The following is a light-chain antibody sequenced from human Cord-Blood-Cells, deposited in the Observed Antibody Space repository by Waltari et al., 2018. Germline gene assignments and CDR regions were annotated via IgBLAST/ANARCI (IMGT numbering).Light chain of an antibody. CDR1: QGISSY. CDR2: AAS. Sequence: IRMTQSPSSLSASTGDRVTITCRASQGISSYLAWYQQKPGKAPKLLIYAASTLQSGVPSRFSGSGSGTDFTLTISCLQSEDFATYYCQQYYSYPLTFGEGTKVEIK. V-gene: IGKV1-8*01. CDR3: QQYYSYPLT. J-gene: IGKJ4*01.